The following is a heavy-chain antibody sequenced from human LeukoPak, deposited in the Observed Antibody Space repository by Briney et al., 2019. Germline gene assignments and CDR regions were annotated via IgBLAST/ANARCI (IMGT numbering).Heavy chain of an antibody. CDR1: GFTFSSYS. V-gene: IGHV3-21*01. D-gene: IGHD3-22*01. CDR2: ISSSSSYI. CDR3: AKPRDSSGYYGRPLDV. J-gene: IGHJ6*02. Sequence: GGSLRLSCAASGFTFSSYSMNWVRQAPGKGLEWVSSISSSSSYIYYADSVKGRFTISRDNAKNSLYLQMNSLRAEDTAVYYCAKPRDSSGYYGRPLDVWGQGTTVTVSS.